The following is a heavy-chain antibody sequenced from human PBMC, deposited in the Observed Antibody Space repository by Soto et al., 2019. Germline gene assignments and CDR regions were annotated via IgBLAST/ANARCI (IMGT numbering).Heavy chain of an antibody. D-gene: IGHD3-10*01. J-gene: IGHJ6*02. V-gene: IGHV4-59*01. CDR1: GGSISSYY. Sequence: SETLSLTCTVSGGSISSYYWSWIRQPPGKGLEWIGYIYYSGSTNYNPSLKSRVTISVDTSKNQFSLKLSSVTAADTAVYYCARVGYYGSGSMDVWGQGTTVTVS. CDR2: IYYSGST. CDR3: ARVGYYGSGSMDV.